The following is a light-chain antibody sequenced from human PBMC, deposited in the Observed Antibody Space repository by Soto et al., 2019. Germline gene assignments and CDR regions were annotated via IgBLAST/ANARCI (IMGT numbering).Light chain of an antibody. J-gene: IGKJ1*01. CDR1: QSISSY. V-gene: IGKV1-39*01. Sequence: DIQMTHSPSSLSASVGDRVTITCRASQSISSYLNWYQQKPGKAPKLLIYAASSLQSGVPSRFSGSGSGTDFTLTISSLQPEDFSTYYCPQSYSTPRTFGQGTKVEIK. CDR2: AAS. CDR3: PQSYSTPRT.